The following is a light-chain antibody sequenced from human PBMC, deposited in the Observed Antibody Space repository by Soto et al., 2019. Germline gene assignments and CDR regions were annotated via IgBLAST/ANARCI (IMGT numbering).Light chain of an antibody. J-gene: IGKJ2*01. CDR2: GAS. Sequence: EIVMTQSPATLSVSPGERATLSCRASQSVSSNLAWYQQKPGQAPRLLIYGASTRATGIPARFSGSGSGTEFTLPISSLQSEDFAVYYCPQYNNLPPYTFGQATKLEIK. CDR3: PQYNNLPPYT. CDR1: QSVSSN. V-gene: IGKV3-15*01.